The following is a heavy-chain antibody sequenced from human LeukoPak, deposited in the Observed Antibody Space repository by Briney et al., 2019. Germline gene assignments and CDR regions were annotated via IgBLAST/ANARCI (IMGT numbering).Heavy chain of an antibody. CDR1: GFTFSSYS. D-gene: IGHD6-19*01. J-gene: IGHJ4*02. Sequence: GSLRLSCAASGFTFSSYSMNWVRQAPGKGLEWIGEINHSGSTNYNPSLKSRVTISVDTSKNQFSLKLSSVTAADTAVYYCARRYVSGWYVTDYWGQGTLVTVSS. CDR2: INHSGST. CDR3: ARRYVSGWYVTDY. V-gene: IGHV4-34*01.